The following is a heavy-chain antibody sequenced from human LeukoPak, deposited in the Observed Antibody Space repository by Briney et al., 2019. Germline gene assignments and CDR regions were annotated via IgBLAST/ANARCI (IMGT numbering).Heavy chain of an antibody. V-gene: IGHV3-30*04. CDR3: ARDGIAAAGTFDI. Sequence: GGSLRLSCAASGFTFSSYAMHWVRQAPGKWLEWVAVISYDGSNKYYADSVKGRFTISRDNSKNTLYLQMNSLRAEDTAVYYCARDGIAAAGTFDIWGQGTMVTVSS. D-gene: IGHD6-13*01. CDR1: GFTFSSYA. CDR2: ISYDGSNK. J-gene: IGHJ3*02.